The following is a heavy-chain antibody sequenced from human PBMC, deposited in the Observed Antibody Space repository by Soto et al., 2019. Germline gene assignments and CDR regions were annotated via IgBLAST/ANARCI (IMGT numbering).Heavy chain of an antibody. CDR1: GFTFSGSA. J-gene: IGHJ3*02. Sequence: EVQLVESGGGLVQPGGSLILSCAASGFTFSGSAMHWVRQASGKGLEWVGRIRSKAYSYATAYGASVKGRFTLSRDDSKNTAYLQMNSLKSEDTAVDYCSRSSKTGDDAFDIWGQGTMVTVSS. CDR2: IRSKAYSYAT. CDR3: SRSSKTGDDAFDI. D-gene: IGHD7-27*01. V-gene: IGHV3-73*01.